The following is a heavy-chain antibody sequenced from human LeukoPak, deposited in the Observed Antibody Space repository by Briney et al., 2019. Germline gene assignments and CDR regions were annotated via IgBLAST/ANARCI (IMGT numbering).Heavy chain of an antibody. D-gene: IGHD2-21*02. CDR3: AKDGAGVTADASDI. V-gene: IGHV3-23*01. J-gene: IGHJ3*02. CDR2: INGGGSTT. Sequence: GGSLRLSCAASGFTFTSYAMSWVRQAPGKGLEWVSSINGGGSTTYHADSVKGRFTISRDNSKNTLYLQMNSLRAEDTAVYYCAKDGAGVTADASDIWGQGTMVTVSS. CDR1: GFTFTSYA.